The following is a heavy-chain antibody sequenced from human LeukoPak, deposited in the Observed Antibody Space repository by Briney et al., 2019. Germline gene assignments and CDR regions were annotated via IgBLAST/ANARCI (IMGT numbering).Heavy chain of an antibody. CDR3: TRDQGYGDYDYFDY. D-gene: IGHD4-17*01. CDR2: VRGKANNYAT. J-gene: IGHJ4*02. Sequence: GGSLRLSCAASGFSFSDSAMEWVRQASGKGLEWLGRVRGKANNYATAYAASVKGRFTISRDDSKSTAYRQMSSLKTEDTAVYYCTRDQGYGDYDYFDYWGQGTLVTVSS. V-gene: IGHV3-73*01. CDR1: GFSFSDSA.